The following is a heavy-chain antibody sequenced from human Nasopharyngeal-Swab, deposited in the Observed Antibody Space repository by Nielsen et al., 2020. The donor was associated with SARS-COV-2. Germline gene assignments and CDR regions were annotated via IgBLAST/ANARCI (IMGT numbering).Heavy chain of an antibody. Sequence: GGSLRLSCAASGFTVSSNYMSWVRQAPGKGLEWVSVIYSGGSIYYADSVKGRFTISRDNSKNTLYLQMNSLRAEDTAVYYCARVPCSSTSCYVGGYGMDVWGQGTTVTVSS. CDR2: IYSGGSI. CDR1: GFTVSSNY. V-gene: IGHV3-53*01. CDR3: ARVPCSSTSCYVGGYGMDV. J-gene: IGHJ6*02. D-gene: IGHD2-2*01.